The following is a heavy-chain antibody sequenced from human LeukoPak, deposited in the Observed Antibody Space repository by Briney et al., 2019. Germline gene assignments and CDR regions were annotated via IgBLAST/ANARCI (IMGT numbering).Heavy chain of an antibody. V-gene: IGHV3-7*04. CDR2: IKEDGSEK. CDR3: ARASRHYYGSREDY. J-gene: IGHJ4*02. Sequence: PGGSLRLSCAVSGFSVSSYWMTWVRQAPGEGLEWVASIKEDGSEKYYVDPVKGRFTISRDNARNSLYLKMNSLRAEDTAVYYCARASRHYYGSREDYWGQGTLVTVSS. D-gene: IGHD3-10*01. CDR1: GFSVSSYW.